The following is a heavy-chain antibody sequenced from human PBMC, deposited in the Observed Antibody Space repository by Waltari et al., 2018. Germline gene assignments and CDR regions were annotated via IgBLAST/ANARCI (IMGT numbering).Heavy chain of an antibody. CDR1: GGTFSSYA. J-gene: IGHJ3*02. CDR2: IIPIFGTA. V-gene: IGHV1-69*01. D-gene: IGHD3-22*01. CDR3: AINYYDSSGYRSDAFDI. Sequence: QVQLVQSGAEVKKPGSSVKVSCKASGGTFSSYAISWVRQAPGQGLEWMGGIIPIFGTANYAQKFQGRVTITADESTSTAYMELSSLRSEDTAVYYCAINYYDSSGYRSDAFDIWGQGTMVTVSS.